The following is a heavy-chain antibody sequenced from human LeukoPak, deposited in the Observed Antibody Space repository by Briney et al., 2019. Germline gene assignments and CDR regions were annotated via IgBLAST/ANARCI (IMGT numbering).Heavy chain of an antibody. CDR2: IYYSGST. V-gene: IGHV4-59*01. CDR1: GGSISSYY. CDR3: ARDNDGGYLDY. J-gene: IGHJ4*02. Sequence: SETLSLTCTVSGGSISSYYWSWVRQPPGKGLEWIGYIYYSGSTNYNPSLKSRVTISVDTSKNQFSLKLSSGTAADPAVYYWARDNDGGYLDYWGQGTLVTVSS. D-gene: IGHD4-23*01.